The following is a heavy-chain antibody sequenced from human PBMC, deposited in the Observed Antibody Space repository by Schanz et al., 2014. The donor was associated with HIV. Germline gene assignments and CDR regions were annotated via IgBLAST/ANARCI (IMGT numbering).Heavy chain of an antibody. CDR1: AFTLSGYS. J-gene: IGHJ4*02. CDR3: ARDGYNSLSRKNYYFDS. D-gene: IGHD1-1*01. V-gene: IGHV3-21*02. CDR2: ISSSSSHP. Sequence: EVQLVESGGRLVRPGESLRLSCVTSAFTLSGYSMNWVRQAPGKGLEWVASISSSSSHPYYADFVQGRFTISRNNAQNSVVLQLNSLRAEDTAVYFCARDGYNSLSRKNYYFDSWGPGTLVTVSS.